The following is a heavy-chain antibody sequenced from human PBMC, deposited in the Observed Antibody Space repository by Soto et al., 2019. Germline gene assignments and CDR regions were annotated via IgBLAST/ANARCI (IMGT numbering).Heavy chain of an antibody. CDR3: AREFYGGDTYGPGDY. CDR1: GVMFSAYW. CDR2: IHGDGGKI. Sequence: EVQLVESGGGLVQPGGSLRLSCAASGVMFSAYWMSWVRQAPGKGLEWVANIHGDGGKIYYVDSVKGRFTISRDNAKRSLYLQMNSLRAEDTAVYYGAREFYGGDTYGPGDYWGQGARFAVSS. J-gene: IGHJ4*02. D-gene: IGHD5-18*01. V-gene: IGHV3-7*01.